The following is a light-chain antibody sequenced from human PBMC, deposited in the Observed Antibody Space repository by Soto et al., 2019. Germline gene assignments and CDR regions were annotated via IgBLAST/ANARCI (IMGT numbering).Light chain of an antibody. Sequence: QPVLTQPPSASGAPGQRVTISCTGSSSNIGAGYDVHWYQQLPGTAPKLLIYGNSNRPSGVPDRFSGSKSGTSASLAITGLQAEDEADYYCQSYDSSLSALFGGGTKVTVL. CDR1: SSNIGAGYD. J-gene: IGLJ3*02. V-gene: IGLV1-40*01. CDR2: GNS. CDR3: QSYDSSLSAL.